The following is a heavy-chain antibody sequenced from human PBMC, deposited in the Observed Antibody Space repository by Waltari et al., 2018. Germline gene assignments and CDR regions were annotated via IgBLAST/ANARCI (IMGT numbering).Heavy chain of an antibody. CDR1: GGSISSYY. CDR2: IYYSGST. CDR3: ARAHYYDFWSGYYEDGYFDL. V-gene: IGHV4-59*01. D-gene: IGHD3-3*01. Sequence: QVQLQESGPGLVKPSETLSLTCTVSGGSISSYYWSWIRQPPGKGLERIGYIYYSGSTNYNPSLKSRVTISVDTSKNQFSLKLSSVTAADTAVYYCARAHYYDFWSGYYEDGYFDLWGRGTLVTVSS. J-gene: IGHJ2*01.